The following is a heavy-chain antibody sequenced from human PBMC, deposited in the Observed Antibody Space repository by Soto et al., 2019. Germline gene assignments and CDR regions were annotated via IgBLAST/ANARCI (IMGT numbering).Heavy chain of an antibody. Sequence: KQSQTLSLTCAISGDSVSSNSAAWNWIRQSPSRGLEWLGRTYYRSKWYNDYAVSAKSRITINPDTSKNQFSLQLNSVTPEDTAVYYCARGHSSSWYNWFDPWGQGTLVTVSS. J-gene: IGHJ5*02. CDR3: ARGHSSSWYNWFDP. CDR2: TYYRSKWYN. CDR1: GDSVSSNSAA. D-gene: IGHD6-13*01. V-gene: IGHV6-1*01.